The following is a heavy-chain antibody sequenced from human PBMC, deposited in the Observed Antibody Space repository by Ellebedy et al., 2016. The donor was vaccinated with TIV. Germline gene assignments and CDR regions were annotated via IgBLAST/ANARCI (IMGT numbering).Heavy chain of an antibody. V-gene: IGHV4-39*07. CDR3: ARGATHRRSTVITNIDC. CDR1: GGSISTSTYY. D-gene: IGHD4-23*01. J-gene: IGHJ4*02. CDR2: IYYRGST. Sequence: MPGGSLRLSCTVSGGSISTSTYYWGLIRQPPGQGLEWIGSIYYRGSTYYNPSLKSRVTISVDTSKNQFSLKLSSVTAEDTAVYYCARGATHRRSTVITNIDCWGQGTLVTVSS.